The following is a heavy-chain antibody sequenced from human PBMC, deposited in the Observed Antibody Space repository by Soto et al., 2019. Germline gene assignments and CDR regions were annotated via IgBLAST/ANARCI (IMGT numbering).Heavy chain of an antibody. CDR3: ARQRYSSGWQYSYGMDV. CDR1: GYXFTSYL. CDR2: IYPGDSDT. J-gene: IGHJ6*02. V-gene: IGHV5-51*01. Sequence: SXEXLKIYCKCSGYXFTSYLLVWVRHMPGKGLEWMGIIYPGDSDTRYSPSFQVQVTISADKSISTAYLQWSSLKASEKAMYYCARQRYSSGWQYSYGMDVWGQGTTLTVS. D-gene: IGHD6-19*01.